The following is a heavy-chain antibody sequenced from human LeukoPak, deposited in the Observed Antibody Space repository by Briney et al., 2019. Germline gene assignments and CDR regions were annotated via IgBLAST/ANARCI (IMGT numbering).Heavy chain of an antibody. CDR3: ARHDSSSSGYFDS. Sequence: SGTLSLTCTVSGGSISSYYWSWIRQPPGKGLEWIGYIYTSGSTNYNPSLKSRVTISVDTSKNQFSLKLSSVTAADTAVYYCARHDSSSSGYFDSWGQGTLVTVSS. J-gene: IGHJ4*02. D-gene: IGHD6-6*01. CDR1: GGSISSYY. CDR2: IYTSGST. V-gene: IGHV4-4*09.